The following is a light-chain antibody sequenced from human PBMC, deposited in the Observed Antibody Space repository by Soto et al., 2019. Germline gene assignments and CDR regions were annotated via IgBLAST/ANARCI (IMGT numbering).Light chain of an antibody. CDR3: MQSIQDPYS. Sequence: DIVMTQTPLSLSVTPGQPASISCKSSQSLLHRDGKTSLCWYLQRAGQPPHLLIYEVSNRFSGGSDRFSGSESGTDVTLIISRVEAEDVRFYYCMQSIQDPYSFGQGTKLAIK. V-gene: IGKV2D-29*01. CDR1: QSLLHRDGKTS. CDR2: EVS. J-gene: IGKJ2*01.